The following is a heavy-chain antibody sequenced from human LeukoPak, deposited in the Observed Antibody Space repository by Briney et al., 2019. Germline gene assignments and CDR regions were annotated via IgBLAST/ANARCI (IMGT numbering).Heavy chain of an antibody. CDR2: IYHSGRT. D-gene: IGHD7-27*01. CDR1: GGSLSSYY. Sequence: SETLSLTCTVSGGSLSSYYWRWLRQPPGKGLEWVGYIYHSGRTYYNPSLKSRVTISVDRSKNQFSLKLSSVTAADTAVYYCARGVGWGTCWYFYLWGRGTLVTVSS. J-gene: IGHJ2*01. V-gene: IGHV4-59*12. CDR3: ARGVGWGTCWYFYL.